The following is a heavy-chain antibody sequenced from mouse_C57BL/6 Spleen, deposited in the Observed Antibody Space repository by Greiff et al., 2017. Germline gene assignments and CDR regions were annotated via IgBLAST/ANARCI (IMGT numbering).Heavy chain of an antibody. CDR3: ARSGYYGSSYEYYFDY. CDR2: IYPGDGDT. D-gene: IGHD1-1*01. CDR1: GYAFSSSW. Sequence: VQLQQSGPELVKPGASVKISCKASGYAFSSSWMNWVKQRPGKGLEWIGRIYPGDGDTNYNGKFKGKATLTADKSSSTAYMQLSSLTSEDSAVYFCARSGYYGSSYEYYFDYWGQGTTLTVSS. V-gene: IGHV1-82*01. J-gene: IGHJ2*01.